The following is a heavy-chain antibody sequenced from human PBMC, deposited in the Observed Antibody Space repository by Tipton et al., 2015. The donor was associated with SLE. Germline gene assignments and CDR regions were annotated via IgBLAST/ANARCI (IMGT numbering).Heavy chain of an antibody. V-gene: IGHV4-34*01. Sequence: TLSLTCAAYGGSFSGYYWSLIRQPPGKGLEWIGEISHSGSTNYNPSLKSRVTISVDTSKNQFSLKLSSVTAADTAVYYCARGPTRGSGSNWFDPWGQGTLVTVSS. CDR2: ISHSGST. J-gene: IGHJ5*02. CDR1: GGSFSGYY. D-gene: IGHD3-10*01. CDR3: ARGPTRGSGSNWFDP.